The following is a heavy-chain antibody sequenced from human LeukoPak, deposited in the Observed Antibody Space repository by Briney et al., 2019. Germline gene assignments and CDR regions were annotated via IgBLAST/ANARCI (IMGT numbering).Heavy chain of an antibody. CDR2: ISSSSSTI. V-gene: IGHV3-48*04. CDR3: AREVTTRGYYGMDV. Sequence: GGSLRLSCAASGSTFSSYSMNWVRQAPGKGLEWVSYISSSSSTIYYADSVKGRSTISRDNAKNSLYLQMNSLRAEDTAVYYCAREVTTRGYYGMDVWGQGTTVTVSS. J-gene: IGHJ6*02. D-gene: IGHD5-12*01. CDR1: GSTFSSYS.